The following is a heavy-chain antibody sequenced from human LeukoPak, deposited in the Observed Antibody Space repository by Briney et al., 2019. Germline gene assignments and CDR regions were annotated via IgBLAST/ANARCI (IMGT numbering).Heavy chain of an antibody. V-gene: IGHV1-46*01. J-gene: IGHJ5*02. CDR1: GYTLTELS. CDR2: INPSGGTT. D-gene: IGHD6-13*01. CDR3: ARSPGYSSNLNWFDP. Sequence: ASVKVSCKVSGYTLTELSMNWVRQAPGQGLEWVGIINPSGGTTIYARKFQGRVSMTRDTSTSTVYMELSSLVSEDTAVYFCARSPGYSSNLNWFDPWGQGTLVTVSS.